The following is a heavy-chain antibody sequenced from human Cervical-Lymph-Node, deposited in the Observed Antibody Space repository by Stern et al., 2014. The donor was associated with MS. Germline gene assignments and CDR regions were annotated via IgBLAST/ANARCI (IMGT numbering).Heavy chain of an antibody. CDR2: IWYDGKNR. J-gene: IGHJ6*02. CDR1: GFTFSSHG. D-gene: IGHD6-13*01. CDR3: ARDQQLVPYYYYTMDV. V-gene: IGHV3-33*01. Sequence: VHLVESGGGVVQPGRSLRLSCVASGFTFSSHGMHWVRQAPGKGLGWVAVIWYDGKNRYYEDSVKGRFTISRDDSMNTLYLQVNSLRAEDTAVYYCARDQQLVPYYYYTMDVWGQGTTVTVSS.